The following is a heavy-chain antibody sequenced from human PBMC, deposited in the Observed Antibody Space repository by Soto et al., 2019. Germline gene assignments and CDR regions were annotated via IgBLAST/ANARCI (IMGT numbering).Heavy chain of an antibody. CDR3: ATSYDTGFDP. J-gene: IGHJ5*02. CDR2: ITPNSGYT. D-gene: IGHD3-9*01. V-gene: IGHV1-18*01. Sequence: QLQLTQSGGEARKPGASVRVSCAASGYKFSTYAISWLRQAPGQGLEWMGLITPNSGYTNYAQRFQGRLILTTDIPSSTAYMELTSLRYDDTAIYSCATSYDTGFDPWGQGTLVYVS. CDR1: GYKFSTYA.